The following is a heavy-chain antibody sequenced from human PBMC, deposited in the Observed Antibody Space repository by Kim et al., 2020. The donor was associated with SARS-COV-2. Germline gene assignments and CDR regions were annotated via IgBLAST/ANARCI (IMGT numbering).Heavy chain of an antibody. J-gene: IGHJ4*02. CDR3: ARSITIFGVVITFDY. Sequence: PSLKRRVTISVDKSKNQFSLKLSSVTAADTAVYYGARSITIFGVVITFDYWGQGTLVTVSS. D-gene: IGHD3-3*01. V-gene: IGHV4-4*02.